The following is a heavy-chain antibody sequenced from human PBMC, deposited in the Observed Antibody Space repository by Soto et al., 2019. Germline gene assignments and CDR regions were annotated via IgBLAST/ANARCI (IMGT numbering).Heavy chain of an antibody. CDR1: GGSISSSGYY. CDR3: ATIPRCGGDCSIIIITY. CDR2: IYYSGST. J-gene: IGHJ4*02. Sequence: PSETLSLTCIVSGGSISSSGYYWGWIRQPPGKGLEWIGSIYYSGSTYYNPSLKSRVTISVDTSKNQFSLKLSSVTAADTAVYYCATIPRCGGDCSIIIITYWGQGTLVTVSS. D-gene: IGHD2-21*02. V-gene: IGHV4-39*01.